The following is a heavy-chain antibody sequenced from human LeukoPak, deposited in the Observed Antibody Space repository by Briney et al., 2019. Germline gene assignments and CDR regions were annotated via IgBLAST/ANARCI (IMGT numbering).Heavy chain of an antibody. Sequence: GGSLRLFCAASGFTFSSYEMNWVRQAPGKGLEWVSYISSSGSTIYYADSVKGRLTISRDNAKNSLYLQMNSLRAEDTAIYYCAGGYGSYSPDHWGQGTLVTVSS. CDR2: ISSSGSTI. CDR1: GFTFSSYE. J-gene: IGHJ4*02. CDR3: AGGYGSYSPDH. D-gene: IGHD1-26*01. V-gene: IGHV3-48*03.